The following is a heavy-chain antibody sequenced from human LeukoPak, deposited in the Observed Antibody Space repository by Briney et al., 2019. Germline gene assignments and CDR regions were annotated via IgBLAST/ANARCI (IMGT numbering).Heavy chain of an antibody. CDR2: IYYSGST. D-gene: IGHD3-3*01. CDR3: XXXXXVYDFWSGYWGYYFDY. CDR1: GGSISSSSYY. J-gene: IGHJ4*02. Sequence: PSETLSLTCTVSGGSISSSSYYWGWIRQPPGKGLEWIGSIYYSGSTYYNPSLKSRVTISVDTSKNQFSLKLSSVTAADTAVYYXXXXXXVYDFWSGYWGYYFDYWGQGTLVTVSS. V-gene: IGHV4-39*07.